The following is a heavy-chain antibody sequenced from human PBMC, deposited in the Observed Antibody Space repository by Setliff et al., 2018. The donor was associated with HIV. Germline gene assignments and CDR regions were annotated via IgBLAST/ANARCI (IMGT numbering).Heavy chain of an antibody. CDR1: GKSLSNYW. CDR2: IDPSDSYI. J-gene: IGHJ3*02. V-gene: IGHV5-10-1*01. D-gene: IGHD6-19*01. Sequence: PGESLKISCKGSGKSLSNYWINWVRQMPGKGLEWMGRIDPSDSYINYGPSFQGNVTISADKSTNTAFLQWSSLKASDSAMYYCSRGIAVAGHDFANTPGDIWGQGTMVTVSS. CDR3: SRGIAVAGHDFANTPGDI.